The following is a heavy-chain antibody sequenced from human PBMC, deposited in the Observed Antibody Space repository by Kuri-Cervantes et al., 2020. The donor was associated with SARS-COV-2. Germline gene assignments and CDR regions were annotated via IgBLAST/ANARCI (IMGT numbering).Heavy chain of an antibody. CDR2: IKSKTDGGTT. D-gene: IGHD1-1*01. Sequence: LSLTCAASGFTFSNAWMSWVRQAPGKGLEWVGRIKSKTDGGTTDYAAPVKGRFTISRDDSKSIAYLQMNSLKIEDAAVYYCTRGWNDVDWFDPWGQGNLVNGAS. CDR3: TRGWNDVDWFDP. J-gene: IGHJ5*02. V-gene: IGHV3-15*01. CDR1: GFTFSNAW.